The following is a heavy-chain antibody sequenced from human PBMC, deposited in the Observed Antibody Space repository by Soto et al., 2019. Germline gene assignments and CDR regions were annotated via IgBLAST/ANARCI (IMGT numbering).Heavy chain of an antibody. J-gene: IGHJ6*02. D-gene: IGHD2-21*02. V-gene: IGHV4-59*01. CDR2: IHYSGTT. CDR3: ARDLWGYCGTDCYPLDV. Sequence: PSETLSLTCTVSGGSISNYYWTWIRQPPGKGLEWIGNIHYSGTTNYNPSLKSRVTISVDTSKNQFSLKLSSVTAADTAVYYCARDLWGYCGTDCYPLDVWGQGTTVTVS. CDR1: GGSISNYY.